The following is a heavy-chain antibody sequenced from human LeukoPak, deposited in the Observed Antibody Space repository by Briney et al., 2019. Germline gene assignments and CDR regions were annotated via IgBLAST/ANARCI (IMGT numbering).Heavy chain of an antibody. J-gene: IGHJ4*02. Sequence: GGSLRLSCVASGFTFSSYAMSWVRQAPGEGLEWVSVNSGSGGSTYYADSVEGRFTISRDNSKNTLYLQMNSLRADDTAVYYCAKDSPMVFFDYWGQGTLVTVSS. V-gene: IGHV3-23*01. CDR3: AKDSPMVFFDY. CDR1: GFTFSSYA. CDR2: NSGSGGST. D-gene: IGHD4/OR15-4a*01.